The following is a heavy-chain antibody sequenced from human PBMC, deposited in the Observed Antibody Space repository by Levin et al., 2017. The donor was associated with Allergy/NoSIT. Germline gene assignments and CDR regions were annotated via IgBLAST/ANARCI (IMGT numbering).Heavy chain of an antibody. CDR1: GFTFSSYA. V-gene: IGHV3-23*01. D-gene: IGHD6-19*01. Sequence: PGGSLRLSCTASGFTFSSYAMSWVRQAPGKGLEWVSAIGGSDNSIYYADSVRGRFSISRDNSKNTLYLQMSSLRAEDTAIYYCAKDFFSSGPQVDYWGQGTLVTVSS. CDR3: AKDFFSSGPQVDY. CDR2: IGGSDNSI. J-gene: IGHJ4*02.